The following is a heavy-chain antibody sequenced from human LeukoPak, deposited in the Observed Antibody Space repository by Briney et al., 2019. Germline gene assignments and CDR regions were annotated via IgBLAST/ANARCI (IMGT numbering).Heavy chain of an antibody. Sequence: GGSLRLSCAGSGFTFTDAWMSWVRQAPGKGLEWVSAIGTAGDTYYPGSVKGRFTISRENAKNSLYLQMNSLRAGDTAVYYCARGRIDSSGWAFDIWGQGTMVTVSS. CDR2: IGTAGDT. V-gene: IGHV3-13*01. CDR1: GFTFTDAW. CDR3: ARGRIDSSGWAFDI. D-gene: IGHD3-22*01. J-gene: IGHJ3*02.